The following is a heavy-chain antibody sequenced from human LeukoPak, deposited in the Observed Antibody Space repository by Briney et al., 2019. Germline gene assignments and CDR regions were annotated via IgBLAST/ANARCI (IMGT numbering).Heavy chain of an antibody. CDR3: TRDLTISGPIGI. D-gene: IGHD3-9*01. J-gene: IGHJ4*02. Sequence: GASVKVSCKASGYTFTGYAMHWVRQAPGQGLEWVGRIDPNSGGTNYAQDFQGRVTITRDTSINTAHMELSRLRSDDTAKYYCTRDLTISGPIGIWGQGTLVTVSP. V-gene: IGHV1-2*06. CDR1: GYTFTGYA. CDR2: IDPNSGGT.